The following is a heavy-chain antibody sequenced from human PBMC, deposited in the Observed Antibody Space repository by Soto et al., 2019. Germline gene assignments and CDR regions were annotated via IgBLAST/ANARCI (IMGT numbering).Heavy chain of an antibody. CDR1: GFTLSSYD. J-gene: IGHJ4*02. D-gene: IGHD1-7*01. CDR2: ISINGGTT. Sequence: EVQLAESGGGMVQPGGSLRLSGVASGFTLSSYDRPWVRQAPGKGLEYVSSISINGGTTYYGNSVKGRFTISRDNSKNTLYLQMGSLRAEDMAVYYCVRRVSGNYDYWGQGTLVTVSS. V-gene: IGHV3-64*01. CDR3: VRRVSGNYDY.